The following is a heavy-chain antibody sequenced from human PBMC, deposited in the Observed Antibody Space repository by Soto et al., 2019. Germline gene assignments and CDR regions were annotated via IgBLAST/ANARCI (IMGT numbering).Heavy chain of an antibody. D-gene: IGHD3-3*01. J-gene: IGHJ6*02. CDR2: INPSGGST. Sequence: GASVKVSCKASGYTFTSYYMHWVRQAPGQGLEWMGIINPSGGSTSYAQKFQGRVTMTRDTSTGTVYMELSSLRSEDTAVYYCASDRPPTYDFWSGFPPHYYYYYGMDVWGQGTTVTVSS. V-gene: IGHV1-46*01. CDR3: ASDRPPTYDFWSGFPPHYYYYYGMDV. CDR1: GYTFTSYY.